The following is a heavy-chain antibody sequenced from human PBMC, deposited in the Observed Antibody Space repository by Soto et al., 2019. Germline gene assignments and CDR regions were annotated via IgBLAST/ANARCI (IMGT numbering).Heavy chain of an antibody. CDR1: GFTFSSYA. CDR2: ISYDGSNK. J-gene: IGHJ3*02. CDR3: ARAPQPSDAFDI. V-gene: IGHV3-30-3*01. Sequence: GGSLRLSCAASGFTFSSYAMHWVRQAPGKGLEWVAVISYDGSNKYYADSVKGRFTISRDNSKNTLYLQMNSLRAEDTAVYYCARAPQPSDAFDIWGQGTMVTVSS.